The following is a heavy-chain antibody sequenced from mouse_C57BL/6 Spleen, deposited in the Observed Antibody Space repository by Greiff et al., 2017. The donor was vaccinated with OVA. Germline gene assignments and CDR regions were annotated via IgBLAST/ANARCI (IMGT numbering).Heavy chain of an antibody. CDR2: INPSNGGT. V-gene: IGHV1-53*01. CDR3: ASPPIYYGNYHYAMDY. J-gene: IGHJ4*01. D-gene: IGHD2-1*01. CDR1: GYTFTSYW. Sequence: QVQLQQPGTELVKPGASVKLSCKASGYTFTSYWMHWVKQRPGQGLEWIGNINPSNGGTNYNEKFKSKATLTVDKSSSTAYMQLSSLTSEDSAVYYCASPPIYYGNYHYAMDYWGQGTSVTVSS.